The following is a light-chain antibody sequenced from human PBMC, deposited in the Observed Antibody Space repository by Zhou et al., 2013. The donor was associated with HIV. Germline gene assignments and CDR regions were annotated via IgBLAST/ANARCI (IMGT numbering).Light chain of an antibody. CDR3: QQYNSYSRT. V-gene: IGKV1-8*01. CDR1: QSISGY. J-gene: IGKJ1*01. Sequence: AVRLTQSPSSLSASPGDRVTITCRASQSISGYLAWYQQKPGEAPKLLINGASTLQSGVPSRFSGSGSGTDFTLAVSSLQPEDFATYYCQQYNSYSRTFGQGTKVEIK. CDR2: GAS.